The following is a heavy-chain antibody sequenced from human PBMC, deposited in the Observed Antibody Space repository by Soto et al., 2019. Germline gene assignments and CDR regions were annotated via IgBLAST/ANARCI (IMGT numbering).Heavy chain of an antibody. D-gene: IGHD3-10*01. CDR1: GGSLSNYY. J-gene: IGHJ5*02. V-gene: IGHV4-59*01. Sequence: PSETLSLTCTVSGGSLSNYYWSWIRRPPGMGLEWIASISYSGTTNYNSSLKSRVTISVDTSKNQFSLKLSSVTAADTAVYYCARYGSGSSVWFDPWGQGTLVTVS. CDR2: ISYSGTT. CDR3: ARYGSGSSVWFDP.